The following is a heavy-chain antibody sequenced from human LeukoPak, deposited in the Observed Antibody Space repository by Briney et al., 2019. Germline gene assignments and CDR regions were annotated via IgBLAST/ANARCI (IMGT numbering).Heavy chain of an antibody. CDR1: GFPFSDYY. V-gene: IGHV3-21*06. J-gene: IGHJ5*01. Sequence: GGSLRLSCAASGFPFSDYYMNWVRQAPGKGLEWVSAISSSSTYIYCADSVKGRFTISRDNAENSLYLQMNGLRIEDTAVYFCARGAQKATITGFDSWGNGTLVTVSS. CDR3: ARGAQKATITGFDS. D-gene: IGHD5-24*01. CDR2: ISSSSTYI.